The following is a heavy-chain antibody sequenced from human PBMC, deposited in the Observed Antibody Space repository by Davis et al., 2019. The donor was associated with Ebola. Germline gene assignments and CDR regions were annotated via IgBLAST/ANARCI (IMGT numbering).Heavy chain of an antibody. Sequence: GESLKISCTASGFTFSTYAMSWVRQAPGKGLEWVSAISGGGGSTYYADSVKGRFTIPRDNSKNTLYLQMNSLRAEDTAVYYCARGFGAAMYKYDVWGQGTTVTVSS. CDR2: ISGGGGST. V-gene: IGHV3-23*01. D-gene: IGHD2-2*01. CDR3: ARGFGAAMYKYDV. CDR1: GFTFSTYA. J-gene: IGHJ6*02.